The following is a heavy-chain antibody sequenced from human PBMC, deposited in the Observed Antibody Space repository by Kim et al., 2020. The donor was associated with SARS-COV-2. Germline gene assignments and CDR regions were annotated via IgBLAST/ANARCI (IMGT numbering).Heavy chain of an antibody. CDR1: GDSVSSNSAA. CDR3: ARAKLNYDILTGYYGPFDY. CDR2: TYYRSKWYN. J-gene: IGHJ4*02. Sequence: SQTLSLTCAISGDSVSSNSAAWNWIRQSPSRVLEWLGRTYYRSKWYNDYAVSVKSRITINPDTSKNQFSLQLNSVTPEDTAVYYCARAKLNYDILTGYYGPFDYWGQGTLVTVSS. V-gene: IGHV6-1*01. D-gene: IGHD3-9*01.